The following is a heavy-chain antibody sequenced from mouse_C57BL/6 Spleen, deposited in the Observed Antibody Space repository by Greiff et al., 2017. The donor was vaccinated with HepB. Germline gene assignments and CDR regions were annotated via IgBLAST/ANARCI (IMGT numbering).Heavy chain of an antibody. CDR1: GFTFSDYG. CDR3: ARGGNYPYLDY. CDR2: ISSGSSTI. D-gene: IGHD2-1*01. J-gene: IGHJ2*01. V-gene: IGHV5-17*01. Sequence: EVKLVESGGGLVKPGGSLKLSCAASGFTFSDYGMHWVRQAPEKGLEWVAYISSGSSTIYYADTVKGRFTISRDNAKNTLFLQMTSLRSEDTAMYYCARGGNYPYLDYWGQGTTLTVSS.